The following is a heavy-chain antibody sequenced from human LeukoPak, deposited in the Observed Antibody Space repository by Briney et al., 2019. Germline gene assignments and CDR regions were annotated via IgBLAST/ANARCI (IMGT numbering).Heavy chain of an antibody. CDR2: IKGDGTAT. V-gene: IGHV3-74*01. CDR3: ARGIQLWFPFDY. D-gene: IGHD5-18*01. Sequence: PGGSLRLSCAASGFTFTGYWIYWVRQVPGEGLEWVSWIKGDGTATGFADSVKGRFTGSRDNAKNTMYLQMNSLRADDTAVYYCARGIQLWFPFDYWGQGTLVTVSS. CDR1: GFTFTGYW. J-gene: IGHJ4*02.